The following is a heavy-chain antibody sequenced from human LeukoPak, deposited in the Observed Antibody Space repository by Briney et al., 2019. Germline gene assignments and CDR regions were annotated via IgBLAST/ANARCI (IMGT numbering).Heavy chain of an antibody. CDR1: GFTFDDYT. CDR2: ISWDGGDT. D-gene: IGHD3-10*01. Sequence: PGGSLRLSCAASGFTFDDYTMHWVRQAPGKGLEWVSLISWDGGDTYYADSVKGRFTISRDNAKNTLYLQMNSLRAKDTAVYYCARLGSLTHDAFDIWGQGTMVTVSS. V-gene: IGHV3-43*01. J-gene: IGHJ3*02. CDR3: ARLGSLTHDAFDI.